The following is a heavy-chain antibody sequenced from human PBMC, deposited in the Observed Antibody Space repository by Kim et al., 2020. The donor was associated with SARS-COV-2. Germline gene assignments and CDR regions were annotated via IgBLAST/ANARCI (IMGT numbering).Heavy chain of an antibody. V-gene: IGHV5-10-1*01. D-gene: IGHD3-9*01. J-gene: IGHJ6*02. CDR3: ARRPYDILTGAMDV. Sequence: SPAFQGHVTISADKSLSTAYLQWSSLKASDTAMYYCARRPYDILTGAMDVWGQGTTVTVSS.